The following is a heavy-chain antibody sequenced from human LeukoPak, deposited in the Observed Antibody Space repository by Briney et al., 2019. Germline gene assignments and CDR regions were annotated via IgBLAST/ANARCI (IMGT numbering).Heavy chain of an antibody. J-gene: IGHJ4*02. D-gene: IGHD5-12*01. CDR1: GFTFSSYG. CDR3: ARLPRGYSGYRTLDY. CDR2: IWYDGSNK. V-gene: IGHV3-33*01. Sequence: PGRSLRLSCAASGFTFSSYGMHWVRQAPGKGLEWVAVIWYDGSNKYYADSVKGRFTISRDNSKNTLYLQMNSLRAEDTAVYYCARLPRGYSGYRTLDYWGQGALVTVSS.